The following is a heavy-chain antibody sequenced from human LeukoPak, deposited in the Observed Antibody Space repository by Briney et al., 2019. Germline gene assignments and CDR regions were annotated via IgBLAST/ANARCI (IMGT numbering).Heavy chain of an antibody. CDR3: ARDQLGAVLYFDY. Sequence: GGSPRLSCAASGFTVSGNYMNWVRQAPGKGLEWVSAITGSGSSTYYADSVKGRFTISRDNSKNTLYLQINSLRVEDTAVYYCARDQLGAVLYFDYWGQGALVTVSS. V-gene: IGHV3-23*01. D-gene: IGHD1-1*01. J-gene: IGHJ4*02. CDR2: ITGSGSST. CDR1: GFTVSGNY.